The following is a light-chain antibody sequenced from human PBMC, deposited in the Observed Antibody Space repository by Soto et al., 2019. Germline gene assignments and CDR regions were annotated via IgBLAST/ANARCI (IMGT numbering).Light chain of an antibody. Sequence: ETVMTQSPATLSVSPGERATLSCRASQSVSTKLAWYQQRPGQAPRLLIFGASTRATGIPGRFSGSGSGTEFTLTISSLQSEYSAVYYCHQYSNWPPYTFGPGTKVEI. CDR2: GAS. J-gene: IGKJ3*01. CDR3: HQYSNWPPYT. V-gene: IGKV3-15*01. CDR1: QSVSTK.